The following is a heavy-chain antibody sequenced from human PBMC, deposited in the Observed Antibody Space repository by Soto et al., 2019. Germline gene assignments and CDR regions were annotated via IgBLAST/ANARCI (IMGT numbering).Heavy chain of an antibody. CDR2: IDPSDSYT. D-gene: IGHD3-22*01. CDR3: ARLESEYDSSGSARYYFDY. CDR1: GYSFTSYW. V-gene: IGHV5-10-1*01. Sequence: LKISCKGSGYSFTSYWISWVRQMPGKGLEWMGRIDPSDSYTNYSPSFQGHVTISADKSISTAYLQWSSLKASDTAMYYCARLESEYDSSGSARYYFDYWGQGTLVTVSS. J-gene: IGHJ4*02.